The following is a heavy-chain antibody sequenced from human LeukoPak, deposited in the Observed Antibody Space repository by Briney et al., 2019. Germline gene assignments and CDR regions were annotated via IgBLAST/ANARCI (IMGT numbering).Heavy chain of an antibody. D-gene: IGHD3-22*01. CDR1: GGSFSGYY. CDR3: ARRYIVVSTYNWFDP. J-gene: IGHJ5*02. CDR2: IYYSGST. Sequence: SETLSLTCAVYGGSFSGYYWSWIRQPPGKGLEWIGYIYYSGSTNYNPSLKSRVTISVDTSKNQFSLKLGSVTAADTAVYYCARRYIVVSTYNWFDPWGQGTLVTVSS. V-gene: IGHV4-34*01.